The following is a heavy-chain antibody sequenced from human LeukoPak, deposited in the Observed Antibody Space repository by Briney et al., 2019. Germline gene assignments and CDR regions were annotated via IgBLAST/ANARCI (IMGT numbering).Heavy chain of an antibody. CDR1: GFTFSSYA. Sequence: GGSLRLSCAASGFTFSSYAMHWVRQAPGKGLEWVAVISYDGSNKYYADSVKGRFTISRDNSKNTLYLQMNSLRAEDKAVYYCARTIGYCSSTSCYGPSWFDPWGQGTLVTVSS. CDR2: ISYDGSNK. V-gene: IGHV3-30-3*01. D-gene: IGHD2-2*01. J-gene: IGHJ5*02. CDR3: ARTIGYCSSTSCYGPSWFDP.